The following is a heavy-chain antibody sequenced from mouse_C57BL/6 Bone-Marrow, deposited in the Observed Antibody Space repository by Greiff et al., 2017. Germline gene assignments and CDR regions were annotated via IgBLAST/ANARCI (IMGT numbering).Heavy chain of an antibody. Sequence: EVKLVESGGGLVQPGGSLSLSCAASGFTFTDYYMSWVRQPPGKALEWLGFIRNKANGYTTEYSASVKGRFTISRDNSQSILYLQMNALRAEDSATYYCARSPYYYGSSYDYDYWGQGTTLTVSS. CDR2: IRNKANGYTT. CDR3: ARSPYYYGSSYDYDY. J-gene: IGHJ2*01. CDR1: GFTFTDYY. D-gene: IGHD1-1*01. V-gene: IGHV7-3*01.